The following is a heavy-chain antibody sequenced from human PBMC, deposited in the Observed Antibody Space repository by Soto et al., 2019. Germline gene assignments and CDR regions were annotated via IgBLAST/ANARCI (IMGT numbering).Heavy chain of an antibody. V-gene: IGHV3-23*01. D-gene: IGHD3-10*01. CDR2: ISGSGGST. Sequence: EVQLLESGGGLVQPGGSLRLSCAASGFTFSSYAMSWVRQAPGKGLELVSAISGSGGSTYYADSVKGRFTISRDNSKNTLYLQMNSLRAEDTAVYYCATQEAAPVRGVTTRIDYWGQGTLVTVSS. CDR3: ATQEAAPVRGVTTRIDY. J-gene: IGHJ4*02. CDR1: GFTFSSYA.